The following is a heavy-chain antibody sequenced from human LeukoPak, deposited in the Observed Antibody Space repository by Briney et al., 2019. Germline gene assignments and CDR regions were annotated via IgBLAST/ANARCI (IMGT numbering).Heavy chain of an antibody. Sequence: GGSLRLSCAASGFTFSSYGMHWVRQAPGKGLEWVSYISSSGSTIYYADSVKGRFTISRDNAKNSLYLQMNSLRAEDTAVYYCARGQRRVVPAAIKFSWFDPWGQGTLVTVSS. D-gene: IGHD2-2*02. CDR3: ARGQRRVVPAAIKFSWFDP. CDR2: ISSSGSTI. J-gene: IGHJ5*02. CDR1: GFTFSSYG. V-gene: IGHV3-48*04.